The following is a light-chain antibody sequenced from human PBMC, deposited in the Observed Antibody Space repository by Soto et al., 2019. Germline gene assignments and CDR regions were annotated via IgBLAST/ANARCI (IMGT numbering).Light chain of an antibody. CDR3: CSFGSTSFVI. CDR1: STDIGSYDL. V-gene: IGLV2-23*02. J-gene: IGLJ2*01. CDR2: EVS. Sequence: QSVLTQPASVSGSPGQTITISCTGTSTDIGSYDLVSWYQQHPGKVPKLMIYEVSKRPSGVSYRFSASKSGSTASLTISGLQAEEEADYYCCSFGSTSFVIFGGGTQLTVL.